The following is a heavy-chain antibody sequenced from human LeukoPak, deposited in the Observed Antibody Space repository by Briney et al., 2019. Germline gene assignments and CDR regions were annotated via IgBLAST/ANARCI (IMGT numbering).Heavy chain of an antibody. D-gene: IGHD2-2*02. J-gene: IGHJ4*02. V-gene: IGHV3-15*01. Sequence: GGSLRPSCAASGFTFSNAWMSWVRQAPGKGMKWVGRIKSKTDGGTTDYAAPVKGRFTISRDDSKNTLYLQMNSLKTEDTAVYYCTTEVGYCSSTSCYSFDYWGQGTLVTVSS. CDR2: IKSKTDGGTT. CDR1: GFTFSNAW. CDR3: TTEVGYCSSTSCYSFDY.